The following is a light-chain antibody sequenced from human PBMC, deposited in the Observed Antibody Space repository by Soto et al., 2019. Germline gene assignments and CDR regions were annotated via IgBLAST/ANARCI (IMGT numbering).Light chain of an antibody. J-gene: IGKJ5*01. Sequence: DIQMTQSLSSLSASVGDRVTITCRASQAISNYVAWFQQKPGKAPKSLIYAASSLRSGVPSKFSGSGSGTDFTLTISNLQPEDFATYYCQHYNTYPITFGQGTRLEI. CDR1: QAISNY. CDR3: QHYNTYPIT. V-gene: IGKV1-16*02. CDR2: AAS.